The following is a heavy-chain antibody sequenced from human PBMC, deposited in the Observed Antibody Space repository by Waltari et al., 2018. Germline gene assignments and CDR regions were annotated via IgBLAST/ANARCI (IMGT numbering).Heavy chain of an antibody. V-gene: IGHV3-7*01. CDR2: IKQDGSEK. CDR1: GFTFSSYW. Sequence: EVQLVESGGGLVQPGGSLRLSCAASGFTFSSYWMSWVRQAPGKGLGWVANIKQDGSEKYYVDSVKGRFTISRDNAKNSLYLQMNSLRAEDTAVYYCARGGSGSGYSEGWYYYYMDVWGKGTTVTVSS. CDR3: ARGGSGSGYSEGWYYYYMDV. J-gene: IGHJ6*03. D-gene: IGHD3-10*01.